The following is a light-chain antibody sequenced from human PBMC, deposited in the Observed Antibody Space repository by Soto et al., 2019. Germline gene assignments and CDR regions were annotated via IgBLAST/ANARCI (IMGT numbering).Light chain of an antibody. Sequence: EIQMTQSPSTLSASVGDRVTISCRASQSVSNWLAWYQQKPGKAPKLLIYKASSLESGVPSRFSGSGSGTEFTLTISSLQPDDFATYYCQQYNYYWTFGQGTKVEIK. CDR2: KAS. CDR3: QQYNYYWT. V-gene: IGKV1-5*03. J-gene: IGKJ1*01. CDR1: QSVSNW.